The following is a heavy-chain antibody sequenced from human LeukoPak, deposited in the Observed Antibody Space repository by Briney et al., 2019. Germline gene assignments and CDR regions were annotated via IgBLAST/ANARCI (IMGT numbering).Heavy chain of an antibody. V-gene: IGHV7-4-1*02. CDR2: INTNTGNP. CDR1: GYTFTSYA. D-gene: IGHD6-19*01. Sequence: ASVKVSCKASGYTFTSYAMNWVRQAAGQGREWMGWINTNTGNPTYAQGFTGRFVFSLDTSVSTAYLQISGLKAEDTAVYYCARDGSGWYLLTDYWGQGTLVTVSS. J-gene: IGHJ4*02. CDR3: ARDGSGWYLLTDY.